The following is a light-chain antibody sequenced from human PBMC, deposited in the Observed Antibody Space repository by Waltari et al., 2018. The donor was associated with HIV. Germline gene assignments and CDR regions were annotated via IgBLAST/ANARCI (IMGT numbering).Light chain of an antibody. Sequence: SFDLIQPPSVSVSPGQTAAITCSGDKLGSKYACWFQQKPGQSPVLVISQDSKRPSGIPERFPGSKSGNTATLTITGTQAMDEADYYCHSWETNNVQVFGGGTKLTVL. CDR1: KLGSKY. V-gene: IGLV3-1*01. CDR3: HSWETNNVQV. J-gene: IGLJ3*02. CDR2: QDS.